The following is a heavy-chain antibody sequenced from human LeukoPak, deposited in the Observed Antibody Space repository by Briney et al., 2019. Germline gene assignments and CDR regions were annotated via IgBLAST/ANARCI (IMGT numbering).Heavy chain of an antibody. V-gene: IGHV4-4*08. J-gene: IGHJ4*02. D-gene: IGHD6-19*01. Sequence: SETLSLTCSVSGGHIDSVYWNWIRQPPGKGLEWIGYIDNSGSTKYNPSLQSRITMSRETSKKQFSLKLTSVTAADTAMYYCASGAGWLIDYWGQGTLVSVSS. CDR3: ASGAGWLIDY. CDR1: GGHIDSVY. CDR2: IDNSGST.